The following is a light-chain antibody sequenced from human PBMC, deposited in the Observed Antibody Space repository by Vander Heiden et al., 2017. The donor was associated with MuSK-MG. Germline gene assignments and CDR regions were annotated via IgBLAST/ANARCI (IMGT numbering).Light chain of an antibody. V-gene: IGLV2-11*01. Sequence: QSALPQPRSVSGSPGQSVTISCTGTSSDVGGYNYVSWHHHPPGNARHLMIYDVSKRPSGVPARFSGSKSGNTASLTISAPQAEEEADYYCCADAGSNTYVFGTGTKVTVL. J-gene: IGLJ1*01. CDR1: SSDVGGYNY. CDR3: CADAGSNTYV. CDR2: DVS.